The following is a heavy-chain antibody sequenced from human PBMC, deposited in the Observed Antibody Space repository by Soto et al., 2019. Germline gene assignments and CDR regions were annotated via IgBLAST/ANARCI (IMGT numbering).Heavy chain of an antibody. V-gene: IGHV3-23*01. Sequence: GGSLRLACAASGFTFSTYAMTWVRQAPGKGLEWVSVISGSGGSTYYADSVKGRFTISRDNSKNTLYLQMNSLRAEDTAVYYCAKGGYSGSYWSSDYWGQGTLVPVSS. D-gene: IGHD1-26*01. J-gene: IGHJ4*02. CDR1: GFTFSTYA. CDR2: ISGSGGST. CDR3: AKGGYSGSYWSSDY.